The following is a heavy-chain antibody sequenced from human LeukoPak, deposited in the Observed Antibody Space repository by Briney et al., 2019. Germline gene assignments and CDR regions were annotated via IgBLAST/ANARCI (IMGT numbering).Heavy chain of an antibody. CDR1: GGSISSYY. J-gene: IGHJ3*02. V-gene: IGHV4-59*08. Sequence: PSETLSLTCTVSGGSISSYYRSWIRHPPGKGLEWIGYIYYSGRTNYNPSLKSRVTISVDTSKNQFSLKLSSVTAADTAVYYCARHRTYYDILTGYLSSTDAFDIWGQGRMVTVSS. CDR2: IYYSGRT. D-gene: IGHD3-9*01. CDR3: ARHRTYYDILTGYLSSTDAFDI.